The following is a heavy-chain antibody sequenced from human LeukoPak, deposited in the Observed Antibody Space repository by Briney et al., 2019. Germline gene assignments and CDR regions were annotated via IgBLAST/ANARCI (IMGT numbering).Heavy chain of an antibody. CDR1: GFTFSSYA. J-gene: IGHJ4*02. Sequence: TGGSLRLSCAASGFTFSSYAMSWVRQAPGKGLEWVSVISGSGGSTYYADSVKGRFTISRDNSKNTLYLQMNSLRAEDTAVYYCAKDKRWLQLYYWGQGTLVTVSS. CDR2: ISGSGGST. D-gene: IGHD5-24*01. CDR3: AKDKRWLQLYY. V-gene: IGHV3-23*01.